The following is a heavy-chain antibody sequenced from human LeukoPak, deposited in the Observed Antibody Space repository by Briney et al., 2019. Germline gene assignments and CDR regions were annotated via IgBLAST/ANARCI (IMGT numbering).Heavy chain of an antibody. CDR3: AKDKELLQWLVRPYYFDY. D-gene: IGHD6-19*01. CDR1: GFTFEDYA. Sequence: GGSLRLSCAGSGFTFEDYAMHWVRQAPGKGLEWVSLISGDGGSTYYADSVKGRFTISRDNSKNSLYLQMNSLRTEDTALYYCAKDKELLQWLVRPYYFDYWGQGTLVTASS. J-gene: IGHJ4*02. V-gene: IGHV3-43*02. CDR2: ISGDGGST.